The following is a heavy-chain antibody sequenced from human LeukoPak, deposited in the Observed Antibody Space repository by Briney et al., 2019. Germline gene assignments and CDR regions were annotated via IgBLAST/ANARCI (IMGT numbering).Heavy chain of an antibody. CDR1: GGTFSSYA. V-gene: IGHV1-69*01. Sequence: GASVKVSCKASGGTFSSYAISWVRQAPGQGLEWMGGIIPIFGTANYAQKFQGRGTITADESTSTAYMELSSLRSEDTAVYYCARSMGYCSSTSCPFDYWGQGTLVTVSS. CDR3: ARSMGYCSSTSCPFDY. CDR2: IIPIFGTA. J-gene: IGHJ4*02. D-gene: IGHD2-2*01.